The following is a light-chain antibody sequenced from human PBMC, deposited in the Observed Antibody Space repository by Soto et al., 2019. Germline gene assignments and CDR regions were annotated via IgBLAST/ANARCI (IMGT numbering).Light chain of an antibody. CDR3: QQFNN. CDR1: QGISSA. J-gene: IGKJ3*01. V-gene: IGKV1D-13*01. CDR2: DAS. Sequence: AIQLTQSPSSLSASVGDRVTITCRASQGISSALAWDQQKPGKAPKLLIYDASNLESGVPSRFSGSGSGTDFTLTISSLQPEDFATYYCQQFNNFGPGAKVDIK.